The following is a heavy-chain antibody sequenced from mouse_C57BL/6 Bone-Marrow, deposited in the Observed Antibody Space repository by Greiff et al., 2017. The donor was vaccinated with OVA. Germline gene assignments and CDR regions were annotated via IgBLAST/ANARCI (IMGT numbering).Heavy chain of an antibody. V-gene: IGHV5-9-1*02. J-gene: IGHJ4*01. CDR1: GFTFSSYA. CDR3: TRAYYYGSSPRYAMDY. CDR2: ISSGGDYI. Sequence: EVQRVESGEGLVKPGGSLKLSCAASGFTFSSYAMSWVRQTPEKRLEWVAYISSGGDYIYYADTVKGRFTISRDNARNTLYLQMSSLKSEDTAMYYCTRAYYYGSSPRYAMDYWGQGTSVTVSS. D-gene: IGHD1-1*01.